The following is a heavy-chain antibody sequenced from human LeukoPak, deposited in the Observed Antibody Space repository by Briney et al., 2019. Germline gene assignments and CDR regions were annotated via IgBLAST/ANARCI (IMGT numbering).Heavy chain of an antibody. V-gene: IGHV3-23*01. D-gene: IGHD3-3*01. J-gene: IGHJ4*02. Sequence: GGPLRLSCAASGFTFSRFSMAWIRQAPGKGLEGVAQITVTGGVASGNAYYRDSVKGRFTISRDNSKNTLYLEMNSLRAEDTAVYYCAKDDFGSVDHWGQGALVTIS. CDR3: AKDDFGSVDH. CDR1: GFTFSRFS. CDR2: ITVTGGVASGNA.